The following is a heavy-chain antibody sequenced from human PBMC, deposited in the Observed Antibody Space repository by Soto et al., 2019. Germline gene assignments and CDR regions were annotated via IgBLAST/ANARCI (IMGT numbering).Heavy chain of an antibody. J-gene: IGHJ3*02. CDR1: GGTFSSYT. CDR3: ARLSEGDAFDI. CDR2: IIPILGIA. D-gene: IGHD2-2*01. Sequence: ASVKVSCKASGGTFSSYTISWVRQAPGQGLEWMGRIIPILGIANYAQKFQGRVTITADKSTSTAYMELSSLRSEDTAVYYCARLSEGDAFDIWGQGTMVTVSS. V-gene: IGHV1-69*02.